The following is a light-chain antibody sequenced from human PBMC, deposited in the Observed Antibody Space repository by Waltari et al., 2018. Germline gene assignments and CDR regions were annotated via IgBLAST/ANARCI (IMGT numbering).Light chain of an antibody. CDR2: DAS. Sequence: DIQMTQSPSSVSASVGDRGTLTCRASQGISSRLAWYQQKPGKAPKLLIYDASSLHSGVPSRFSGSGSGTEFTLTISSLQPEDFATYYCLQVDSFPRTFGQGTKVEVK. CDR1: QGISSR. J-gene: IGKJ1*01. CDR3: LQVDSFPRT. V-gene: IGKV1-12*01.